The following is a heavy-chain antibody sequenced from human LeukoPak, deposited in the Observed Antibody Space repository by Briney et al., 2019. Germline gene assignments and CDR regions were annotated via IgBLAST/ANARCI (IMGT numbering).Heavy chain of an antibody. V-gene: IGHV5-51*01. Sequence: GESLKISCKVTGYRFTSYWIGWVRQMPGKGLGWMGIIYPGDSDTRYSPSFQGQVTISADKSISTAYLQWSSLKASDTAMYYCARGYGSGSYYKGGFDPWGQGTLVTVSS. CDR3: ARGYGSGSYYKGGFDP. CDR2: IYPGDSDT. J-gene: IGHJ5*02. CDR1: GYRFTSYW. D-gene: IGHD3-10*01.